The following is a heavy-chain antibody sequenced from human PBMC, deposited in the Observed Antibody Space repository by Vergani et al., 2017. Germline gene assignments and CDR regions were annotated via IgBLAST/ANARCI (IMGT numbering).Heavy chain of an antibody. V-gene: IGHV4-34*01. CDR1: GGSFSGYY. Sequence: QVQLQQWGAGLLKPSETLSLTCAVSGGSFSGYYWSWIRQPPGKGLEWIGEINHSGSTNYNPSLKSRVTISVDTSKNQFSLTLSSVTAADTAVYYCALAGRAHIDAFDIWGQGTMVTVSS. CDR2: INHSGST. CDR3: ALAGRAHIDAFDI. J-gene: IGHJ3*02.